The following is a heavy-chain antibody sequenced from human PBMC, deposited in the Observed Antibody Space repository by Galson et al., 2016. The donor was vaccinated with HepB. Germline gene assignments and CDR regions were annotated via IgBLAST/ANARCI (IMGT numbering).Heavy chain of an antibody. Sequence: SLRLSCAASGFTSSSYAISWVRQAPGKGLEWVSAISGSGSNTYYADSVKGRFAISRDNSKNTLYLQMNSLRAEDAAVYYCTFESTQSSMAGNYWGQGTLVTVSS. D-gene: IGHD6-19*01. CDR3: TFESTQSSMAGNY. CDR2: ISGSGSNT. V-gene: IGHV3-23*01. J-gene: IGHJ4*02. CDR1: GFTSSSYA.